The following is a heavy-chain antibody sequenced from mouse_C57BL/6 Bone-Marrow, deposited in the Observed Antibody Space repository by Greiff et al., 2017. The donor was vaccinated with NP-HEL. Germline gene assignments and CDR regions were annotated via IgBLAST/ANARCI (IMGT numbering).Heavy chain of an antibody. D-gene: IGHD1-1*01. J-gene: IGHJ2*01. Sequence: QVQLQQSGAELVRPGASVKLSCKASGYTFTDYYINWVKQRPGQGLEWIARIYPGSGNTYYNEKFKGKATLTAEKSSSTAYMQLSSLTSEDSAVYFCASGSGNYLDYWGQGTTLTVSS. CDR3: ASGSGNYLDY. CDR2: IYPGSGNT. V-gene: IGHV1-76*01. CDR1: GYTFTDYY.